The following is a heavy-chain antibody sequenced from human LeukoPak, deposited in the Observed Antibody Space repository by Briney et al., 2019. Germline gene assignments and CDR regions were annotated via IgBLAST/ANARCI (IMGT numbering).Heavy chain of an antibody. Sequence: PSETLSLTCAVSGYSISSGYYWGWIRQPPGKGLEWIGSIYHSGSTYYNPSLKSRVTISVDTSKNQFSLKLSSVTAADTAVYYCAREGLGYGDYGFDPWGQGTLVTVSS. CDR1: GYSISSGYY. D-gene: IGHD4-17*01. J-gene: IGHJ5*02. CDR2: IYHSGST. V-gene: IGHV4-38-2*02. CDR3: AREGLGYGDYGFDP.